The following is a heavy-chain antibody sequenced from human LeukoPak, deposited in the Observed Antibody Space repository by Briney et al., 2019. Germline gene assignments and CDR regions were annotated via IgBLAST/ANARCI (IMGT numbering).Heavy chain of an antibody. D-gene: IGHD3-22*01. J-gene: IGHJ4*02. CDR2: INHSGST. V-gene: IGHV4-34*01. CDR1: GGSFSGYY. CDR3: ARVKYYYDSSGYYYGGSRDY. Sequence: PSETLSLTCAVYGGSFSGYYWSWIRQPPGKGLEWIGEINHSGSTNYNPSLKSRVTISVDTSTNQFSLKLSSVTAADTAVYYCARVKYYYDSSGYYYGGSRDYWGQGTLVTVSS.